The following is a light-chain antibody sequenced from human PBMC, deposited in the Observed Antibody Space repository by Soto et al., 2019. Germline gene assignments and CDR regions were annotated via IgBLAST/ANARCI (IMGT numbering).Light chain of an antibody. CDR1: QSVSSY. J-gene: IGKJ2*01. CDR3: QQRSNWPPVYT. V-gene: IGKV3-11*01. CDR2: DAS. Sequence: EIVLTQSPATLSLSPGERATLSCRASQSVSSYLAWYQLKPGQAPRLLIYDASNRATGIPARFSGSGSGTDFTLTISSLEPEDFAVYYCQQRSNWPPVYTFGQGTKLEIK.